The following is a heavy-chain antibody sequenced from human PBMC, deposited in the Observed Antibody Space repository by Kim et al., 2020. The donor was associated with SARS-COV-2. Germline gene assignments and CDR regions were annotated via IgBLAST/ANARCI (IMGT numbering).Heavy chain of an antibody. V-gene: IGHV1-69*13. J-gene: IGHJ6*02. CDR3: ARPYYGSGSLNYHYYYGMDV. Sequence: SVKVSCKASGGTFSNYAISWVRQATGQGLEWMGGIIPIFDTTKYAQKFQGRVTITADESTSTAYMELSSLRSEDTAVYYCARPYYGSGSLNYHYYYGMDVWGQGTTVTVSS. CDR1: GGTFSNYA. CDR2: IIPIFDTT. D-gene: IGHD3-10*01.